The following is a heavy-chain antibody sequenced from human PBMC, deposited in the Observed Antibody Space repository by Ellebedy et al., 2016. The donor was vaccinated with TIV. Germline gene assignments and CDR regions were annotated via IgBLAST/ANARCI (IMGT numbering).Heavy chain of an antibody. D-gene: IGHD2-21*02. CDR1: GFTFSHYA. CDR2: MNNNGGNT. Sequence: PGGSLGLSCSASGFTFSHYAMHWVRQAPGKGLEYVSAMNNNGGNTYYADSVKGRFTISRDNSKNTLYLQMNSLRPEDTAMYYCVKDRGDIIRDFDYWGQGTLVTVSS. CDR3: VKDRGDIIRDFDY. V-gene: IGHV3-64D*06. J-gene: IGHJ4*02.